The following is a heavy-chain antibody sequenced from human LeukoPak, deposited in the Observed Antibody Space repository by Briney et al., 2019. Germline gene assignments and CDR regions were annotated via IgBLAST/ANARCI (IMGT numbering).Heavy chain of an antibody. J-gene: IGHJ6*02. CDR3: ARRSPYSLYGMDV. D-gene: IGHD3-16*01. CDR1: GYSFPIYW. Sequence: GESLKISCKGSGYSFPIYWIAWLRQMPGKGLEWMGIIYPGDSDTRYSPSFQGQVTISADKSISTAYLQWSSLKASDTAMYYCARRSPYSLYGMDVWGQGTTVTVSS. V-gene: IGHV5-51*01. CDR2: IYPGDSDT.